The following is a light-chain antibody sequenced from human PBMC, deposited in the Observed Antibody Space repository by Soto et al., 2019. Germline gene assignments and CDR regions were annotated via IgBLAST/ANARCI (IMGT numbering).Light chain of an antibody. V-gene: IGKV1-5*01. J-gene: IGKJ4*01. CDR2: AAS. Sequence: DILLTQSPATLSASVGDRITITCPARETIFKFLAWYQQRSGSATNLLIYAASDLERGVPSRFSGSWSGTEFTLTIDNLQPNDPATYFCQRYHYQAIIFGGGT. CDR3: QRYHYQAII. CDR1: ETIFKF.